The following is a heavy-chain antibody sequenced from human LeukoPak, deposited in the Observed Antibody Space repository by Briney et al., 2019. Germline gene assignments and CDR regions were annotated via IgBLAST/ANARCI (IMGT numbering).Heavy chain of an antibody. V-gene: IGHV5-51*01. CDR3: ARPNGSFQDFWSGYLDTYDI. D-gene: IGHD3-3*01. CDR1: GYSFSSYW. Sequence: GESLKISCKGSGYSFSSYWIAWVRQMPGKGVEWMGIVHSGDFDTRYSPSFQGQVTISADKSLSTAYLQWSSLKASDTAMYYRARPNGSFQDFWSGYLDTYDIWGQGRMVTVSS. J-gene: IGHJ3*02. CDR2: VHSGDFDT.